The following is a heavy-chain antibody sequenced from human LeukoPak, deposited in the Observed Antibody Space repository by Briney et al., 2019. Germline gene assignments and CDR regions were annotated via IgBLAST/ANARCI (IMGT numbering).Heavy chain of an antibody. V-gene: IGHV1-69*04. CDR3: ARDPRDVVVVAAMDYYGMDV. J-gene: IGHJ6*02. CDR1: GGTFSSYT. Sequence: ASVKVSCKASGGTFSSYTISWVRQAPGQGPEWMGRIIPILGIANYAQKFQGRVTITADKSTSTAYMELSSLRSEDTAVYYCARDPRDVVVVAAMDYYGMDVWGQGTTVTVSS. CDR2: IIPILGIA. D-gene: IGHD2-15*01.